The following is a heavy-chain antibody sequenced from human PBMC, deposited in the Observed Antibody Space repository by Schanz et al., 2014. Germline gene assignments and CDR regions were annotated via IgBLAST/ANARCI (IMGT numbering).Heavy chain of an antibody. CDR1: GFTFSDYY. J-gene: IGHJ4*02. CDR2: ISNSGDST. D-gene: IGHD2-15*01. CDR3: AKVEKAANYLDS. Sequence: VQLVESGGGLVKPGGSLRLSCAASGFTFSDYYMTWIRQGPGKGLEWVSDISNSGDSTHYADSVKGRFTISRDNAKKALNLQRNRMNEEDTDDYYCAKVEKAANYLDSWGLGTLVTVAS. V-gene: IGHV3-11*01.